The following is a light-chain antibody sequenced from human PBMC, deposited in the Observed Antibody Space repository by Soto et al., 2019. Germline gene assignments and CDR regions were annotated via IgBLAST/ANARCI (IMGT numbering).Light chain of an antibody. CDR3: QQYGSSPLT. V-gene: IGKV3-20*01. J-gene: IGKJ4*01. CDR2: GAS. Sequence: EIVLTQSPGTLSLSPGERATLSCRASQSVSNNYLAWYQQKPGQAPRLLIYGASSRATGIPDRFSGSWSGTDXTXTISRLEPEDFAVYYCQQYGSSPLTFGGGTKVEIK. CDR1: QSVSNNY.